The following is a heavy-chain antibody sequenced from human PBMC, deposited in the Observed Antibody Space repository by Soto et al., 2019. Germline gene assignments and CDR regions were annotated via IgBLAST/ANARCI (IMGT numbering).Heavy chain of an antibody. V-gene: IGHV4-38-2*01. D-gene: IGHD2-2*01. Sequence: QVQLQESGPGLVKPSETLSLTCAVSGYSISSGYYWGWIRQPPGKGPEWIGSIYHSGSTYYNPSLKSRVTISVDTSKNQFSLKLSSVTAADTAVYYCARSEDCSSTSCYVEWFDPWGQGTLVTVSS. CDR3: ARSEDCSSTSCYVEWFDP. J-gene: IGHJ5*02. CDR2: IYHSGST. CDR1: GYSISSGYY.